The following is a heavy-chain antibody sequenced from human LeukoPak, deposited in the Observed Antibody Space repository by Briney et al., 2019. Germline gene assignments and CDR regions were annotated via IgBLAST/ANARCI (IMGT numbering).Heavy chain of an antibody. CDR3: ARDLIVPVGLTGSGSYSTDY. CDR2: IYYSGST. D-gene: IGHD3-10*01. J-gene: IGHJ4*02. CDR1: GCTISSYY. Sequence: SETLSLTCTASGCTISSYYWSWIRRPPGKGLEWIGYIYYSGSTNYNPSLKSRVNMSVDTSKNQFPLKLSSVTAADTAVYYCARDLIVPVGLTGSGSYSTDYWGQGTLVSVSS. V-gene: IGHV4-59*12.